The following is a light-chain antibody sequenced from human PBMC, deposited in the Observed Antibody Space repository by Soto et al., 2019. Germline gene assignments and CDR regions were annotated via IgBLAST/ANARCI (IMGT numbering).Light chain of an antibody. J-gene: IGKJ4*02. CDR3: HQRYSTPLP. CDR1: QSISSY. Sequence: DIQMTQSPSSLSASVGDRVTITCRASQSISSYLNWYQQKPGKAPKLLIYAASSLQSGVPSRFSGSGSGTDFTLTSSSLQPEVFATYYCHQRYSTPLPFGGGTKVEIK. V-gene: IGKV1-39*01. CDR2: AAS.